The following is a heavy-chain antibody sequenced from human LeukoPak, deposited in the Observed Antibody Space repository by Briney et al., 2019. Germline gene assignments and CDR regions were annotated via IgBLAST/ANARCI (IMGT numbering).Heavy chain of an antibody. CDR1: GYTFTSYY. J-gene: IGHJ6*04. Sequence: GASVKVSCKASGYTFTSYYMHWVRQAPGQGLEWMGIINLSGGSTSYAQKFQGRVTMTRDTSTSTVYMELSSLRSEDTAVYYCARDAGGPSYYYGMDVWGKGTTVTVSS. V-gene: IGHV1-46*01. CDR2: INLSGGST. D-gene: IGHD2-15*01. CDR3: ARDAGGPSYYYGMDV.